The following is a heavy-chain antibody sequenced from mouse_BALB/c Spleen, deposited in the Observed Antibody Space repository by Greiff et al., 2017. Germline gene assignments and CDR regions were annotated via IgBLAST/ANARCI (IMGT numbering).Heavy chain of an antibody. J-gene: IGHJ4*01. CDR1: GYTFTDYT. V-gene: IGHV1-18*01. D-gene: IGHD1-2*01. CDR3: ADITTADAMDY. CDR2: INTNNGGT. Sequence: VQLQQSGPELVKPGASVKISCKTSGYTFTDYTMHWVKQSHGKSLEWIGGINTNNGGTNYNQKFKGKATLTVDNSSSTAYMELRSLTSEDAAVYYCADITTADAMDYWGQGTSVTVSA.